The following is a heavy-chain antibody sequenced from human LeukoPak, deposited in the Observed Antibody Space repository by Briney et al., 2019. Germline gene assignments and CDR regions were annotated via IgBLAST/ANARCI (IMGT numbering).Heavy chain of an antibody. Sequence: GGSLRLSCSASGFPFSSYAMHWVRQAPGKGLEYVSAISDSGGSTYYADSVKGRFTISRDNSKNTLYLQMSSLRAEDTAVYFCVRGYSFGPYGMDIWGQGTTVTVS. J-gene: IGHJ6*02. V-gene: IGHV3-64D*09. D-gene: IGHD2-15*01. CDR1: GFPFSSYA. CDR2: ISDSGGST. CDR3: VRGYSFGPYGMDI.